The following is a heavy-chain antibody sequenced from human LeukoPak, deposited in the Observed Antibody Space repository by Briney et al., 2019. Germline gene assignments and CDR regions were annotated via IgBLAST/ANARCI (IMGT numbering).Heavy chain of an antibody. V-gene: IGHV3-23*01. CDR2: ISGSGGST. J-gene: IGHJ4*02. CDR1: GFTFSSYS. Sequence: GGSLRLSCAASGFTFSSYSMSWVRQAPGKGLEWVSAISGSGGSTYYADSVKGRFTISRDNSKNTLYLQMNSLRAEDTAVYYCAKDWGRGLQTDWGQGTLVTVSS. D-gene: IGHD2-21*02. CDR3: AKDWGRGLQTD.